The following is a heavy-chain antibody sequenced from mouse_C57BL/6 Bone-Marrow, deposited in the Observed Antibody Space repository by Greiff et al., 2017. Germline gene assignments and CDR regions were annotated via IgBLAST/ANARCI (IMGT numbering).Heavy chain of an antibody. CDR3: ARGRFGGYPYYYVMDY. D-gene: IGHD1-1*02. CDR1: GYTFTSYW. CDR2: IHPNSGST. J-gene: IGHJ4*01. V-gene: IGHV1-64*01. Sequence: QVQLQQSGAELVKPGASVKLSCKASGYTFTSYWMHWVKQRPGQGLEWIGMIHPNSGSTNYNEKFKSKATLTVDKSSSTAYMQLSSLTSEDSAVYYCARGRFGGYPYYYVMDYWGQGTSVTVSS.